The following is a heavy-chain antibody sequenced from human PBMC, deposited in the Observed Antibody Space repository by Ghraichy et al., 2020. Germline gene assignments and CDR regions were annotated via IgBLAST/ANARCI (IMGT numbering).Heavy chain of an antibody. CDR2: MNPNSGNT. J-gene: IGHJ4*02. V-gene: IGHV1-8*01. Sequence: ASVKVSCKASGYTFTSYDINWVRQATGQGLEWMGWMNPNSGNTGYAQKFQGRVTMTRNTSISTAYMELSSLRSEDTAVYYCVNDCSGGSCHATKRGDYWGQGTLVTVSS. D-gene: IGHD2-15*01. CDR3: VNDCSGGSCHATKRGDY. CDR1: GYTFTSYD.